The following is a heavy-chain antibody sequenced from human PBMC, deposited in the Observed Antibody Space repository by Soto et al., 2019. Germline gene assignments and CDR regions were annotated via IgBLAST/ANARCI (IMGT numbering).Heavy chain of an antibody. D-gene: IGHD5-12*01. J-gene: IGHJ1*01. CDR2: IIPVFGRP. Sequence: SVKVSCKASGGTFSSFGISWVRQAPGQGLEWMGGIIPVFGRPNYAQRFRGRLTITADESTNTCYMELIDLESEDTAVYYCAREGSGYNFWGQGTQVTVSS. CDR3: AREGSGYNF. CDR1: GGTFSSFG. V-gene: IGHV1-69*13.